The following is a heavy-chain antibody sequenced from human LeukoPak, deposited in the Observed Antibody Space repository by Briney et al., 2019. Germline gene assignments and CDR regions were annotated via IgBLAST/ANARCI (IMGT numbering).Heavy chain of an antibody. CDR3: ARSPLRRSDS. CDR2: IKQDGSEK. CDR1: GFTFSSYW. D-gene: IGHD1-14*01. V-gene: IGHV3-7*01. Sequence: GGSLRLSCAASGFTFSSYWMSWVRQAPEKGLEWVANIKQDGSEKYYVDSVKGRFTISRDNAKSSLYLQMNNLRAEDTAVYYCARSPLRRSDSWGQGTLVIVSS. J-gene: IGHJ4*02.